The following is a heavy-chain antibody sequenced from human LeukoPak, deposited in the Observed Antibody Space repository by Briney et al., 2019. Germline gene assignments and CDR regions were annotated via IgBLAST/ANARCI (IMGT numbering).Heavy chain of an antibody. J-gene: IGHJ5*02. Sequence: SQTLSLTCTVSGGSISSGDYYWSWIRQPPGKGLEWIGYIYYSGSTYYNPSLKSRVTISVDASKNQFSLKLSSVTAADTAVYYCARLAIVVVPAAIGYWFDPWGQGTLVTVSS. D-gene: IGHD2-2*03. CDR3: ARLAIVVVPAAIGYWFDP. CDR1: GGSISSGDYY. CDR2: IYYSGST. V-gene: IGHV4-30-4*08.